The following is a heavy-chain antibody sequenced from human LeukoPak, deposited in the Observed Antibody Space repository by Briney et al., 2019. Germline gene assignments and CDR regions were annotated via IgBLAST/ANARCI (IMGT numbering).Heavy chain of an antibody. J-gene: IGHJ4*02. CDR1: GFTFSDYG. CDR2: IWYDGSDK. D-gene: IGHD1-1*01. Sequence: PGGSLRLSCAASGFTFSDYGMHWVRQAPGKGLEWVAVIWYDGSDKKYAASVKGRFTISRDNSKNTLYLQMNSLRTEDTAVYYCTSLATTEATLDSWGQGTLVTVSS. V-gene: IGHV3-33*01. CDR3: TSLATTEATLDS.